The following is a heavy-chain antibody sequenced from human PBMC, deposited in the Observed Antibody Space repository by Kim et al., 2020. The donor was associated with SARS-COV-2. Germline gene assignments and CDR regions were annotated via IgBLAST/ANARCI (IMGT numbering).Heavy chain of an antibody. V-gene: IGHV3-15*01. D-gene: IGHD3-22*01. Sequence: VKGRLPISRDDSKNTLYLQMNSLKTQDTAVYYCTTDPVTMIVVVPDAFDIWGQGTMVTVSS. CDR3: TTDPVTMIVVVPDAFDI. J-gene: IGHJ3*02.